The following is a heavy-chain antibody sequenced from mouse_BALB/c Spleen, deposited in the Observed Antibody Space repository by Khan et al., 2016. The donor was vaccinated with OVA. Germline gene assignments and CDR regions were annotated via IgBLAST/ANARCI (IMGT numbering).Heavy chain of an antibody. V-gene: IGHV1-26*01. CDR2: VNPNNGNT. D-gene: IGHD1-2*01. J-gene: IGHJ3*01. CDR3: ARGYGFFAY. Sequence: EVQLQQSGPDLVKPGASVKISCKASGYSFTVYYMSWVKQSHGKSPEWIGRVNPNNGNTNYNQKFKDKAILTVDKSSNTAYMELRSLTSEDSAVXDCARGYGFFAYWGQGTLVTVSA. CDR1: GYSFTVYY.